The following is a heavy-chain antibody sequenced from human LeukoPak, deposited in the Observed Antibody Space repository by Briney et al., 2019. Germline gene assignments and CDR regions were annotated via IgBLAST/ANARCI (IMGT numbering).Heavy chain of an antibody. CDR3: ARHIRYSSSWYPGGWFDP. CDR1: GGSITGYY. CDR2: IHYTGAT. D-gene: IGHD6-13*01. V-gene: IGHV4-34*01. J-gene: IGHJ5*02. Sequence: PSETLSLTCAVYGGSITGYYWSWIRQTPGRGLEWVGEIHYTGATSYNPSLKSRVTISVDTSKNQFSLKLSSVTAADTAVYYCARHIRYSSSWYPGGWFDPWGQGTLVTVSS.